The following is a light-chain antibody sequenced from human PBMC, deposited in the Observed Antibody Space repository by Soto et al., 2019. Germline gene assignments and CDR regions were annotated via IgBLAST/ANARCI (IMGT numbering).Light chain of an antibody. CDR3: MQGRRCPPYA. CDR2: KVS. V-gene: IGKV2-30*01. J-gene: IGKJ2*01. Sequence: DVAMTQSPLSLPVTLGQPASISCRSSQSLTYSDGNTYLNWFHLRPGQSPRRLIYKVSNRDSGGPDRCSGIGSGADFTPNISSLEADDVGVYYCMQGRRCPPYAFGQGAKLEIK. CDR1: QSLTYSDGNTY.